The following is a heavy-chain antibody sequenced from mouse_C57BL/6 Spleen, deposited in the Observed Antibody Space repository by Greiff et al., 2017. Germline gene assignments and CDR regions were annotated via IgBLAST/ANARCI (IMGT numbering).Heavy chain of an antibody. CDR1: GYTFTNYW. D-gene: IGHD1-1*01. Sequence: QVQLQQSGAELVRPGTSVKMSCKASGYTFTNYWIGWAKPRPGHGLEWIGDIYPGGGYTNYNEKFKGKATLTVDKSSSTAYMQFSSLTSEDSAIYDCARSGYYGSPYYFDYWGQGTTLTVSS. V-gene: IGHV1-63*01. J-gene: IGHJ2*01. CDR3: ARSGYYGSPYYFDY. CDR2: IYPGGGYT.